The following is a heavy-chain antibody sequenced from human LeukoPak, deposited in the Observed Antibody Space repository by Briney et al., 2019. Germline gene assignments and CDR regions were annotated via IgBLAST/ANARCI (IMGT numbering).Heavy chain of an antibody. D-gene: IGHD2-15*01. J-gene: IGHJ6*02. CDR2: ICSSGSA. V-gene: IGHV4-31*03. CDR1: GGSISSGVYC. Sequence: SETLSLTCTVSGGSISSGVYCWSWIRQRPGEGLQWIGYICSSGSAYYNASLKSRVSMSTDTSNNQFSLKLNSVTAADTAVYYCARDGGGSLHGMDVWGQGTTVTVSS. CDR3: ARDGGGSLHGMDV.